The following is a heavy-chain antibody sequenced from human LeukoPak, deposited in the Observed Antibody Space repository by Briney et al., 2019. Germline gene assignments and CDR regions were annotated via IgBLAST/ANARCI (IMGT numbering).Heavy chain of an antibody. Sequence: GGSLRLSCAASGFTSSSYSMNWVRQAPGKGLEWVSSISSSSSYIYYADSVKGRFTISRDNAKNSLYLQMNSLRAEDTAVYYCARDPSIAARPVDYWGQGTLVTVSS. CDR1: GFTSSSYS. V-gene: IGHV3-21*01. CDR2: ISSSSSYI. CDR3: ARDPSIAARPVDY. D-gene: IGHD6-6*01. J-gene: IGHJ4*02.